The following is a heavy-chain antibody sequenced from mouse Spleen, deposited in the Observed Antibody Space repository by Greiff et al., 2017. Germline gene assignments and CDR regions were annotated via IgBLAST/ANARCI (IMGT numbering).Heavy chain of an antibody. V-gene: IGHV1-26*01. Sequence: VQLKQSGPELVKPGASVKISCKASGYTFTDYYMNWVKQSHGKSLEWIGDINPNNGGTSYNQKFKGKATLTVDKSSSTAYMELRSLTSEDSAVYYCARGTYYGNYFDYWGQGTTLTVSS. CDR1: GYTFTDYY. CDR2: INPNNGGT. D-gene: IGHD2-10*01. J-gene: IGHJ2*01. CDR3: ARGTYYGNYFDY.